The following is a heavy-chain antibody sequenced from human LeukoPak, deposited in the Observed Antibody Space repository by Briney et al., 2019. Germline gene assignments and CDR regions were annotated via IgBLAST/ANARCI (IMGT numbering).Heavy chain of an antibody. Sequence: AGGSLRLSCAASGFTLGSYGMHWVRQAPGKGLEWVAFIRYDGSNKYYVDSVKGRFTISRDNSKNTLYLQMNSLKTEDTAVYYCVRLHYNYYFDYWGQGTLVTVSS. D-gene: IGHD5-24*01. CDR2: IRYDGSNK. CDR1: GFTLGSYG. J-gene: IGHJ4*02. CDR3: VRLHYNYYFDY. V-gene: IGHV3-30*02.